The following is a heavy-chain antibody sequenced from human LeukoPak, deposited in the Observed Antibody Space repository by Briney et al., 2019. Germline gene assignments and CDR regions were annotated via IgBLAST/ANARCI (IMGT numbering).Heavy chain of an antibody. D-gene: IGHD4-17*01. Sequence: SETLSLTCTVSGGSMSSSSYYWGWIRQPPGKGLEWIGSIYYSGSTYYNPSLKSRVTISVDASKNQFSLKLSSVTAADTAVYYCARLPTVTFFDYWGQGTLVTVSS. CDR1: GGSMSSSSYY. CDR3: ARLPTVTFFDY. V-gene: IGHV4-39*01. CDR2: IYYSGST. J-gene: IGHJ4*02.